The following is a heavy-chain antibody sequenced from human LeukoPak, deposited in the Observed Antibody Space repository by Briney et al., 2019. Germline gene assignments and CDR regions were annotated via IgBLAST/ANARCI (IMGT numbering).Heavy chain of an antibody. CDR3: ARDLRNYEFDF. D-gene: IGHD3-3*01. J-gene: IGHJ4*02. V-gene: IGHV3-33*01. CDR1: GFTFSNYG. CDR2: IWYDGSNE. Sequence: GGSLRLSCAASGFTFSNYGIHWVRQAPGKGLEWVAVIWYDGSNEYYTDSVKGRFTVSRDNSKNTLYLQMNSLRAEDTAVYYCARDLRNYEFDFWGQGTLVTVSS.